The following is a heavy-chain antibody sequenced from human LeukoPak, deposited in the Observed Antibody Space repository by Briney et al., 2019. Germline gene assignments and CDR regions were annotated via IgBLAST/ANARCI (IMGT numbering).Heavy chain of an antibody. J-gene: IGHJ4*02. D-gene: IGHD7-27*01. CDR2: INHSGST. CDR3: ARTSWGIDY. Sequence: SETLSLTCAVYGGSFSGYYWSWIRQHPGKGLEWIGEINHSGSTNYNPSLKSRVTISVDTSKNQFSLELSSVTAADTAVYYCARTSWGIDYWGQGTLVTVSS. CDR1: GGSFSGYY. V-gene: IGHV4-34*01.